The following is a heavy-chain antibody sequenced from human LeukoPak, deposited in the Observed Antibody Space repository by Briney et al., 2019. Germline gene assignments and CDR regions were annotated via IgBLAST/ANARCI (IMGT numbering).Heavy chain of an antibody. CDR3: ARDIPEYSSSWYEVVY. J-gene: IGHJ4*02. CDR2: ISAYNGNT. V-gene: IGHV1-18*01. Sequence: ASVKVSCEASGYTFTSYGISWVRQAPGQGLEWMGWISAYNGNTNYAQKLQGRVTMTTDTSTSTAYMELRSLRSDDTAVYYCARDIPEYSSSWYEVVYWGQGTLVTVSS. D-gene: IGHD6-13*01. CDR1: GYTFTSYG.